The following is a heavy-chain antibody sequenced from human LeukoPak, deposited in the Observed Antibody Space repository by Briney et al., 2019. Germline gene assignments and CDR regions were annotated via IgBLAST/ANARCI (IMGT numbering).Heavy chain of an antibody. J-gene: IGHJ3*02. CDR3: ARDLGLYPI. Sequence: GGSLRLSCAASGFTFSSYSMSWVRQAPGKGLEWVSVIYSGGSIYYADSVKGRFTISRDNSKNTLYLQMNSLRAEDTAVYYCARDLGLYPIWGQGTMVTVSS. D-gene: IGHD2-8*01. V-gene: IGHV3-53*01. CDR1: GFTFSSYS. CDR2: IYSGGSI.